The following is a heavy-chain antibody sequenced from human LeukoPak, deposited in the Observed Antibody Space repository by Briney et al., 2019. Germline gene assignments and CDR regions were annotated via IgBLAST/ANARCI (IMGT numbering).Heavy chain of an antibody. CDR1: GFIFDDYT. Sequence: GGSLRLSCAASGFIFDDYTMHWVRQAPGKGLEWVSLISWDGGSTYYADSVKGRFTISRDNSKNTLSLQMNSLRTEDTALYYCAKDGKNYFDYWGQGTLVTVSS. CDR2: ISWDGGST. V-gene: IGHV3-43*01. J-gene: IGHJ4*02. CDR3: AKDGKNYFDY.